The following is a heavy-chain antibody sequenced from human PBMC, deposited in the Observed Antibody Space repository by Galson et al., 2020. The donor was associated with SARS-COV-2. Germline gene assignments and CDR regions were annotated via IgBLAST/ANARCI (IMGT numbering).Heavy chain of an antibody. Sequence: SETLSLTCTVSGGSISDYYWTWIRQPPGKGLEWIGYVYHTGIASYNPSLQSRVTISVDTSKNKFSLKLTSVTAADTAVYYCARSGSSETWGQGTLVTVSS. CDR2: VYHTGIA. V-gene: IGHV4-59*01. CDR3: ARSGSSET. CDR1: GGSISDYY. J-gene: IGHJ5*02. D-gene: IGHD2-2*01.